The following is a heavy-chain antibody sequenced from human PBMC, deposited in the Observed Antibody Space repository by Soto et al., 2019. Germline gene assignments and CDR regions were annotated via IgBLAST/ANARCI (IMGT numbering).Heavy chain of an antibody. Sequence: SETLSLTCTVSGDSIRSSSHYWAWNRRPPGKGLEWIGGFYYSGSTYYNPSLKSRVTISVDTSKNQFSLKLSSVTAADTAVYYCAKGGSGSYSNAFDIWGQGTMVTVS. D-gene: IGHD3-10*01. CDR3: AKGGSGSYSNAFDI. V-gene: IGHV4-39*01. CDR2: FYYSGST. CDR1: GDSIRSSSHY. J-gene: IGHJ3*02.